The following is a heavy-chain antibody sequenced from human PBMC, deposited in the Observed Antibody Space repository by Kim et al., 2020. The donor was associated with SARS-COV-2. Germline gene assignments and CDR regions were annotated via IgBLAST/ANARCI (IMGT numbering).Heavy chain of an antibody. CDR1: GFTFSSYA. CDR2: ISYDGSNK. D-gene: IGHD3-3*01. CDR3: ARGSTMEELVFWSDGPFDY. J-gene: IGHJ4*02. Sequence: GGSLRLSCAASGFTFSSYAMHWVRQAPGKGLEWVAVISYDGSNKYYADSVKGRFTISRDNSKNTLYLQMNSLRAEDTAVYYCARGSTMEELVFWSDGPFDYWGQGTLVTVSS. V-gene: IGHV3-30-3*01.